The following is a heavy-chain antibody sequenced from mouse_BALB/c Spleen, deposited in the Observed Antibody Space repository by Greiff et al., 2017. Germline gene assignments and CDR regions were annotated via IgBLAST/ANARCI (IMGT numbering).Heavy chain of an antibody. CDR2: INPSNGRT. CDR3: ARRRGLYFDY. CDR1: GYTFTSYW. V-gene: IGHV1S81*02. Sequence: VQRVESGAELVKPGASVKLSCKASGYTFTSYWMHWVKQRPGQGLEWIGEINPSNGRTNYNEKFKSKATLTVDKSSSTAYMQLSSLTSEDSAVYYCARRRGLYFDYWGQGTTLTVSS. J-gene: IGHJ2*01.